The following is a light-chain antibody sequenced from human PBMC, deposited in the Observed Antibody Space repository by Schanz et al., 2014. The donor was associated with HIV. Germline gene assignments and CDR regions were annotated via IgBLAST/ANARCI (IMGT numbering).Light chain of an antibody. CDR1: NSDVGSYDL. CDR2: EVN. Sequence: QSALTQPASVSGSPGQSITISCTGTNSDVGSYDLVSWYQQHPGKAPKLMIYEVNKRPSGVSNRFSGSKSGNTASLTISGLQAEDEADFYCCSYAGRYTFYVFGTGTKLTVL. CDR3: CSYAGRYTFYV. J-gene: IGLJ1*01. V-gene: IGLV2-23*02.